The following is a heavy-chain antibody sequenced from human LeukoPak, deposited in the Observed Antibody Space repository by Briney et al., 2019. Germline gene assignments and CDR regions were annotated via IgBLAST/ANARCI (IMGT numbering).Heavy chain of an antibody. J-gene: IGHJ6*03. D-gene: IGHD4-17*01. Sequence: ASVKVSCKASGYTFTNYYIHWVRQATGQGLEWMGWMNPNSGNTGYAQKFQGRVTITRNTSISTAYMELSSLRSEDTAVYYCARGPPFYGDYRITYYYYMDVWGKGTTVTVSS. V-gene: IGHV1-8*03. CDR2: MNPNSGNT. CDR3: ARGPPFYGDYRITYYYYMDV. CDR1: GYTFTNYY.